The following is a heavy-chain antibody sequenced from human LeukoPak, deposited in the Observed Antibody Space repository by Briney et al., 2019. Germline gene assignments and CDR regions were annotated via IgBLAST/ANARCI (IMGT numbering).Heavy chain of an antibody. Sequence: GGSLRLSCAASGLTSSSYALNWVRQAPGKGLEWVATVSGSGDRMYHADSVKGRFTISRDNSKNTIYLQMNSLRAEDTALYYCAKAAAAPGFDFWGQGTLVTVSS. CDR3: AKAAAAPGFDF. V-gene: IGHV3-23*01. J-gene: IGHJ4*02. CDR1: GLTSSSYA. CDR2: VSGSGDRM. D-gene: IGHD6-13*01.